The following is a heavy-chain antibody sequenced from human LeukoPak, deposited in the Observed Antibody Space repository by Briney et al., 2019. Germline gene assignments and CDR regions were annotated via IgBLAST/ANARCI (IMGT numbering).Heavy chain of an antibody. Sequence: PSETLSLTCTVSGGSISSYYWGWIRQPPGKGLEWIGVYHVGTTDYNPSLKSRVTISVDRSKNQMSLKLSSVTAADTAVYYCARLFQRNELNYYDSSGYSLGYWGQGTLVTVSS. CDR2: VYHVGTT. V-gene: IGHV4-59*08. J-gene: IGHJ4*02. CDR3: ARLFQRNELNYYDSSGYSLGY. D-gene: IGHD3-22*01. CDR1: GGSISSYY.